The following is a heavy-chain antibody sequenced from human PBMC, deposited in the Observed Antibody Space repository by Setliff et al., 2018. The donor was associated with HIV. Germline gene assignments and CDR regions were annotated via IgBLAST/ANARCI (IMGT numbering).Heavy chain of an antibody. Sequence: GESLKISCEGSGYNFSNYWIAWLRKMPGKGLECMGIIYPGDSDTRYSPSFQGHVTISADKSISTAYLQWSSLKASDTAMYYCARHGQYGSGSYYNRPFDYWGQGTLVTVSS. CDR2: IYPGDSDT. J-gene: IGHJ4*02. CDR3: ARHGQYGSGSYYNRPFDY. D-gene: IGHD3-10*01. V-gene: IGHV5-51*01. CDR1: GYNFSNYW.